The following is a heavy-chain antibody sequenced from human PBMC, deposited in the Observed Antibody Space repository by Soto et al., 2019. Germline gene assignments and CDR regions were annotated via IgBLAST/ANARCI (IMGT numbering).Heavy chain of an antibody. D-gene: IGHD2-2*01. CDR2: INHSGST. V-gene: IGHV4-34*01. Sequence: SETLSLTCAVYGGYFSGYDWSWIRQPPGKGLEWIGEINHSGSTNYNPSLKSRVTISVDTSKNQFSLKLSSVTAADTAVYYCARGRKDVVVPAARVYYFDYWGQGTLVTVSS. CDR1: GGYFSGYD. J-gene: IGHJ4*02. CDR3: ARGRKDVVVPAARVYYFDY.